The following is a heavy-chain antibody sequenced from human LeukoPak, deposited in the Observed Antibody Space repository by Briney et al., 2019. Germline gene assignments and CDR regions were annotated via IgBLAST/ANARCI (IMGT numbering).Heavy chain of an antibody. Sequence: LETLSLTPIVPVASISIYYWSWMRQPPGRRLECVGYIYYSRSANHNPSLQSRATISVHKSKNQIPLKLRSAAAAARAVYFCARGRVSSSSWSSTYYYYFYMDVWGKGTTVTASS. J-gene: IGHJ6*03. CDR1: VASISIYY. D-gene: IGHD6-13*01. CDR2: IYYSRSA. V-gene: IGHV4-59*01. CDR3: ARGRVSSSSWSSTYYYYFYMDV.